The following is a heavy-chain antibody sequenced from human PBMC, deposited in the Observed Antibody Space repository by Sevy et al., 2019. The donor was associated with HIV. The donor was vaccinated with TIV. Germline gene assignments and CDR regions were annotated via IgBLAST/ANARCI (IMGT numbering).Heavy chain of an antibody. CDR3: ARWVCISTSCLVDN. CDR2: ISYDGSNK. D-gene: IGHD2-2*01. CDR1: GFTFSSYA. Sequence: GGSLRLSCAASGFTFSSYAMHWVRQAPGKGLEWVAVISYDGSNKYYADSVKGRFTISRDNSKNTLYLQMNSLRAEDTAVYYCARWVCISTSCLVDNWGQGTLVTVSS. V-gene: IGHV3-30-3*01. J-gene: IGHJ4*02.